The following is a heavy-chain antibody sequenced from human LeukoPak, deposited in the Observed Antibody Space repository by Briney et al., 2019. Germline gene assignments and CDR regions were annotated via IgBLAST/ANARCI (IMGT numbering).Heavy chain of an antibody. D-gene: IGHD3-22*01. CDR3: ASGSDTTGYFFY. CDR1: GFTFSSYG. V-gene: IGHV3-33*01. J-gene: IGHJ4*02. Sequence: PGGSLRLSCAASGFTFSSYGMHWVRQAPGKGLEWVAVIWYDGSNKYYADSVKGRFTISRDNSKHMLYLEMNSLRAEDTAIYYCASGSDTTGYFFYWGQGTLVTVSS. CDR2: IWYDGSNK.